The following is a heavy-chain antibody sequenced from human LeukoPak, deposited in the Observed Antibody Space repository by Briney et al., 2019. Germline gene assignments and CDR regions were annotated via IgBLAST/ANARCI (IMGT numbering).Heavy chain of an antibody. Sequence: GGSLRLSCEGSGFTFGNYWMHWVRQAPGQGLVWLSRLNGDGTTATYADSVKGRFTTSRDNSRNTLDLQMNTLRAEDTAVYYCARGLAQAGILGVFDYWGQGTLVTVSS. J-gene: IGHJ4*02. CDR1: GFTFGNYW. D-gene: IGHD6-13*01. CDR3: ARGLAQAGILGVFDY. CDR2: LNGDGTTA. V-gene: IGHV3-74*01.